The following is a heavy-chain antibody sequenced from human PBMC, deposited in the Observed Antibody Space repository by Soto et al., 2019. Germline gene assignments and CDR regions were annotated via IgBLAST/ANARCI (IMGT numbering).Heavy chain of an antibody. J-gene: IGHJ4*02. D-gene: IGHD5-12*01. CDR1: GYTFTSYG. CDR2: ISAYNGNT. CDR3: ARDLGGYSGYESQFFDY. Sequence: ASVKVSCKASGYTFTSYGISWVRQAPGQGLEWMGWISAYNGNTNYAQKLQGRVTMTTDTSTSTAYMELRSLRSDDTAVYYCARDLGGYSGYESQFFDYWGQGTLVTVSS. V-gene: IGHV1-18*01.